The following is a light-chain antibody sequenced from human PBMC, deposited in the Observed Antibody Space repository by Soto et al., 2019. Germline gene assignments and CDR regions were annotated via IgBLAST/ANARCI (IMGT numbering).Light chain of an antibody. CDR1: QSLSSN. J-gene: IGKJ1*01. V-gene: IGKV3-20*01. CDR2: GVS. CDR3: QVYGSSSKM. Sequence: EIVMTQSPAALSVSPGERATLSCRASQSLSSNLAWYQQKPGQAPRLLIYGVSTGATGIPDRFSGSGSGTDFTLTISRLEPEDFAVYFCQVYGSSSKMFGQGTKVNIK.